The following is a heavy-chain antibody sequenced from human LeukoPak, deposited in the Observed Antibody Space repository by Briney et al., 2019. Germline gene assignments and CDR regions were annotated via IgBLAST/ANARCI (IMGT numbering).Heavy chain of an antibody. CDR1: GGSFSGYY. CDR2: INHSGST. V-gene: IGHV4-34*01. D-gene: IGHD3-22*01. Sequence: PSETLSLTCAVYGGSFSGYYWSWIRQPPGKWLEWIGEINHSGSTNYNPSLKSRVTISVDTSKNQFSLKLSSVTAADTAVYYCARDAHYDSSGYYNWFDPWGQGTLVTVSS. CDR3: ARDAHYDSSGYYNWFDP. J-gene: IGHJ5*02.